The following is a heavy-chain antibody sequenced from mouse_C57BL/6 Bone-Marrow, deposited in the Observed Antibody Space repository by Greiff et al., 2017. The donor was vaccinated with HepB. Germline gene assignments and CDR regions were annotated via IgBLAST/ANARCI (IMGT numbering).Heavy chain of an antibody. CDR1: GFTFSSYA. CDR2: ISDGGSYT. J-gene: IGHJ1*03. CDR3: ARAPYYYGSSAYWYFDV. D-gene: IGHD1-1*01. V-gene: IGHV5-4*03. Sequence: EVKVVESGGGLVKPGGSLKLSCAASGFTFSSYAMSWVRQTPEKRLEWVATISDGGSYTYYPDNVKGRFTISRDNAKNNLYLQMSHLKSEDTAMYYCARAPYYYGSSAYWYFDVWGTGTTVTVSS.